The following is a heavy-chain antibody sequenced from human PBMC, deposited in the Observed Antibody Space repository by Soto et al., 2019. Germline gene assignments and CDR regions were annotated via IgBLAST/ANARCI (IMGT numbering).Heavy chain of an antibody. V-gene: IGHV1-18*01. CDR3: ARSLGIAAAGTD. CDR2: ISGYNGNT. D-gene: IGHD6-13*01. J-gene: IGHJ4*02. Sequence: ASVKVSCKASGYTFTSYSSNWVRQAPGQGLEWMGWISGYNGNTNYARKLQGRVTMTTGTSTSTAYMELRSLRSDDTAMYYCARSLGIAAAGTDWGQGTLVTVSS. CDR1: GYTFTSYS.